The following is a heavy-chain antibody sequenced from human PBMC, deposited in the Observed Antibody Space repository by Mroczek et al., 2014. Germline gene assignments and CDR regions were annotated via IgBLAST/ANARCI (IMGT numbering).Heavy chain of an antibody. V-gene: IGHV1-8*01. J-gene: IGHJ5*02. CDR3: ARGPGWELLRFRWFDP. Sequence: SGAEVKKPGASVKVSCKASGYTFTSYDINWVRQATGQGLEWMGWMNPNSGNTGYAQKFQGRVTMTRNTSISTAYMELSSLRSEDTAVYYCARGPGWELLRFRWFDPWGQGTLVTVSS. CDR1: GYTFTSYD. D-gene: IGHD1-26*01. CDR2: MNPNSGNT.